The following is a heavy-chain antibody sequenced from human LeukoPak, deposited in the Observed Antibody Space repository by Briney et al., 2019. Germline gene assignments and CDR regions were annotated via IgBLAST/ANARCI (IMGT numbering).Heavy chain of an antibody. D-gene: IGHD4-17*01. V-gene: IGHV4-39*07. CDR3: ARVSTVTTPKQGGGDY. CDR2: IYHSGST. CDR1: GGSISSSSYY. J-gene: IGHJ4*02. Sequence: SETLSLTCTVSGGSISSSSYYWGWIRQPPGKGLEWIGSIYHSGSTYYNPSLKSRVTISVDTSKNQFSLKLSSVTAADTAVYYCARVSTVTTPKQGGGDYWGQGTLVTVSS.